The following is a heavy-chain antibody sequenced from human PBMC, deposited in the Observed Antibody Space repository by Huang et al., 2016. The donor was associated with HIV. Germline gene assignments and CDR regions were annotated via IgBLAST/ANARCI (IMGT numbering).Heavy chain of an antibody. V-gene: IGHV3-11*01. CDR2: MSSRDTSI. CDR3: ARRSAFYRLDY. J-gene: IGHJ4*02. Sequence: QVQLVESGGGLVKPGGSLRLSCAASGFTFSDYYMSWIRQTPGKWLEWISYMSSRDTSIYYADSVKGRFTISRDDAKNSLYLQMNSLRADDTAVYYCARRSAFYRLDYWGQGTLVTVSS. CDR1: GFTFSDYY. D-gene: IGHD3-10*01.